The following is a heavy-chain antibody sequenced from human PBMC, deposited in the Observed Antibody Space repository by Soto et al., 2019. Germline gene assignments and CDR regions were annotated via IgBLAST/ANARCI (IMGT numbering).Heavy chain of an antibody. CDR3: ASNHPGYSSSWSSFDY. D-gene: IGHD6-13*01. Sequence: PSETLSLTCAVSGGSISSGGYSWSWIRQPPGKGLEWIGYIYHSGSTYYNPSLKSRVTISVDRSKNQFSLKLSSVTAADTAVYYCASNHPGYSSSWSSFDYWGQGTLVTVSS. J-gene: IGHJ4*02. CDR2: IYHSGST. CDR1: GGSISSGGYS. V-gene: IGHV4-30-2*01.